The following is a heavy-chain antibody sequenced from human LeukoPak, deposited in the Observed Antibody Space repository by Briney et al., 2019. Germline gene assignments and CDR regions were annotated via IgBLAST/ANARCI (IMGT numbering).Heavy chain of an antibody. CDR3: ATDGAGFDT. CDR2: INIGGTNT. Sequence: PGTSLRLSCAASGFTFRNYAMSWVRQAPGKGLEWLSYINIGGTNTHYADSVKGRFTISRDNAKKSLYLEMNNLRAEDTAVYYCATDGAGFDTWGQGVLVTVSS. J-gene: IGHJ5*02. V-gene: IGHV3-11*01. CDR1: GFTFRNYA.